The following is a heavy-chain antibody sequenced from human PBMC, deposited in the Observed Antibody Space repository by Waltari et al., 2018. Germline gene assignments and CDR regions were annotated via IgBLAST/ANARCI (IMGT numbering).Heavy chain of an antibody. D-gene: IGHD3-3*01. CDR3: TRGGFSHSMDV. Sequence: EVQVVESGGGLFQPGGSLRLSCAGSGFMFSKYWMHWVRQAPGKGLESVPYIDLDGSDTAYVDSVKDRFTIARDNAKSTVYLQMNSLRVDDTAVYYCTRGGFSHSMDVWGHGTTVTVSS. J-gene: IGHJ6*02. V-gene: IGHV3-74*01. CDR1: GFMFSKYW. CDR2: IDLDGSDT.